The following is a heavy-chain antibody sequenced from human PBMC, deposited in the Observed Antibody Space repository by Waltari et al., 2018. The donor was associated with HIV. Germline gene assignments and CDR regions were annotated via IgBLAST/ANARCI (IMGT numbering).Heavy chain of an antibody. D-gene: IGHD5-18*01. V-gene: IGHV4-39*01. CDR2: FHYCWST. Sequence: QLQLQESGPGLVKNSEPLSLTCTVSGGSISSSSYYWGWIRQPPGKGLEWIWMFHYCWSTASNPSLKSRVTISLDTSKNQFSLKLSSVTAADTAVYYCARQDVDTAMVNYWGQGTLVTVSS. CDR1: GGSISSSSYY. J-gene: IGHJ4*02. CDR3: ARQDVDTAMVNY.